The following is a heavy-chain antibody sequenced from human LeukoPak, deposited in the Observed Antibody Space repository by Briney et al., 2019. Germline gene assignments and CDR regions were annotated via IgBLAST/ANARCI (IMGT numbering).Heavy chain of an antibody. J-gene: IGHJ6*03. D-gene: IGHD3-10*01. CDR1: GGSISSSSYY. Sequence: SETLSLTCTVSGGSISSSSYYWGWIRQPPGKGLEWIGSIYYSGSTYYNPSLKSRVTISVDTSKNQFSLKLSSVTAADTAVYYCARCLGPYGSGTRSFFYYYYYMDVWGKGTTVTVSS. V-gene: IGHV4-39*07. CDR3: ARCLGPYGSGTRSFFYYYYYMDV. CDR2: IYYSGST.